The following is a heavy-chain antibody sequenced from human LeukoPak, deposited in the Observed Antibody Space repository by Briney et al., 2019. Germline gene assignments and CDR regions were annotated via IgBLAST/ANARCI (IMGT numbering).Heavy chain of an antibody. CDR2: ISAYNGNT. Sequence: ASVKVSCKASAYTFSNYLIHWVRQAPGQGLEWMGWISAYNGNTNYAQKLQGRVTMTTDTSPSTAYMELRSVRSDDTAVYYCAKDHSTATPPHYGMDVWGQGTTVTVSS. V-gene: IGHV1-18*01. J-gene: IGHJ6*02. D-gene: IGHD4-4*01. CDR3: AKDHSTATPPHYGMDV. CDR1: AYTFSNYL.